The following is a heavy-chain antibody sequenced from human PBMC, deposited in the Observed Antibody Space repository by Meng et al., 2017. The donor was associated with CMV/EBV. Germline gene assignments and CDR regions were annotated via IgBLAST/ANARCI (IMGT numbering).Heavy chain of an antibody. Sequence: GESLKISCTASGFTFGDYAMSWVRQAPGKGLEWVGFIRSKAYGGTTEYAASVKGRFTISRDDSKSIAYLQMSSLKTEDTAVYYCTQPGSGSYYNPYYYYGMDVWGQGTTVTVSS. J-gene: IGHJ6*02. D-gene: IGHD3-10*01. CDR1: GFTFGDYA. CDR3: TQPGSGSYYNPYYYYGMDV. V-gene: IGHV3-49*04. CDR2: IRSKAYGGTT.